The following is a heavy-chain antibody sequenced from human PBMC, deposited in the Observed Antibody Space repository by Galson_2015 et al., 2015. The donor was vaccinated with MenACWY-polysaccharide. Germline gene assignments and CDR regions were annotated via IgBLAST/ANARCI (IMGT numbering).Heavy chain of an antibody. CDR3: AKDSTDFWSVAGRFDH. Sequence: SLRLSCATSGFTFRNSWMHWVRHGPGKGLVWVSRISDDGSTTDYADSVKGRFTISRDNSKNTLYLQMNSLRAEDTAVYYCAKDSTDFWSVAGRFDHWGQGTLVTVSS. CDR2: ISDDGSTT. D-gene: IGHD3-3*01. J-gene: IGHJ5*02. CDR1: GFTFRNSW. V-gene: IGHV3-74*01.